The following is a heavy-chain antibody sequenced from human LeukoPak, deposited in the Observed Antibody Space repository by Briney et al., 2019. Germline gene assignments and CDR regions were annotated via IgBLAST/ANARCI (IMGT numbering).Heavy chain of an antibody. Sequence: GGSLRLSCAASGFTFSTSVMICFRQAPGKGLEWVSVISGSGGSTNYADSVKGRFTISRDTSKNTLYLHMDSLRAEDTAVYNCAKSAAPYYFFVVDVWGQGTTVTVSS. CDR3: AKSAAPYYFFVVDV. J-gene: IGHJ6*02. CDR1: GFTFSTSV. CDR2: ISGSGGST. V-gene: IGHV3-23*01.